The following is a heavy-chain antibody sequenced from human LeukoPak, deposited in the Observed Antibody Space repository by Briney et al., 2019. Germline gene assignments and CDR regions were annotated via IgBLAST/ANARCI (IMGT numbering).Heavy chain of an antibody. Sequence: SSETLSLTCTVSGGSISSSSYYWGWVRQPPGKGLEWIGSIYYSGSTYYNPSLKSRVTISVDTSKNQFTLKSSSVTAADTAVYYCARRFTDDRVDDGFDIWGQGTMVTVSS. CDR3: ARRFTDDRVDDGFDI. J-gene: IGHJ3*02. V-gene: IGHV4-39*01. D-gene: IGHD5-12*01. CDR1: GGSISSSSYY. CDR2: IYYSGST.